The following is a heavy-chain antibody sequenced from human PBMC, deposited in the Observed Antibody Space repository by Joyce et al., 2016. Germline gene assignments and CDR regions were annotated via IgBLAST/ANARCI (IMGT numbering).Heavy chain of an antibody. CDR1: GSTFSTSS. D-gene: IGHD3-16*01. CDR2: ISDTSYYI. CDR3: ARGGISYYYAMDV. V-gene: IGHV3-21*01. Sequence: HLVESGGGVVKPGGSLRLCCEASGSTFSTSSMSWFRQAPGKGLECVEAISDTSYYIFHAATVRGRFTVSRDNAKKALYLQMNSLRAEDSSVFCCARGGISYYYAMDVWGQGTTVTVSS. J-gene: IGHJ6*02.